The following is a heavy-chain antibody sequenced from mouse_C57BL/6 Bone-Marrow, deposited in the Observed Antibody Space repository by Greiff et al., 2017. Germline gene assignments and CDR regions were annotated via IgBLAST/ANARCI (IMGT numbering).Heavy chain of an antibody. D-gene: IGHD2-2*01. CDR2: INPNNGGT. CDR3: ARRYGYDGNAMDY. J-gene: IGHJ4*01. CDR1: GYTFTDYY. V-gene: IGHV1-26*01. Sequence: EVQRVESGPELVKPGASVKISCKASGYTFTDYYMNWVKQSHGKSLEWIGDINPNNGGTSYNQKFKGKATLTVDKSSSTAYMELRSLTSEDSAVYYCARRYGYDGNAMDYWGQGTSVTVSS.